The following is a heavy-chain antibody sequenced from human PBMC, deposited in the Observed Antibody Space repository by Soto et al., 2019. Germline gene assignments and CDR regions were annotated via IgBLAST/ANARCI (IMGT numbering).Heavy chain of an antibody. J-gene: IGHJ4*02. D-gene: IGHD3-10*01. V-gene: IGHV3-64*01. CDR2: ISGIGGST. Sequence: PGGSLRLSCAASGFTFSSYAMHWVRQAPGKGLEYVSAISGIGGSTYYANSVKGRFTISRDNSKNTLYLQMGSLRPEDMAVYYCARRGYGLYFDYWGQGTLVTVSS. CDR3: ARRGYGLYFDY. CDR1: GFTFSSYA.